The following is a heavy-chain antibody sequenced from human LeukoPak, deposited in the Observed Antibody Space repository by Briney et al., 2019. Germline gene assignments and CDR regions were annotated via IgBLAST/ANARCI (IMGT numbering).Heavy chain of an antibody. Sequence: PGGSLRLSCAVSGFTFSSYEMNWVRQAPGKGLEWVSYISSSGSTKYYADSVKGRFTISRDNAKNSLYLQMSSLRAEDTAVYHCARGYGDYGLSYAFDIWGQGTMVTVSS. CDR3: ARGYGDYGLSYAFDI. V-gene: IGHV3-48*03. CDR2: ISSSGSTK. D-gene: IGHD4-17*01. CDR1: GFTFSSYE. J-gene: IGHJ3*02.